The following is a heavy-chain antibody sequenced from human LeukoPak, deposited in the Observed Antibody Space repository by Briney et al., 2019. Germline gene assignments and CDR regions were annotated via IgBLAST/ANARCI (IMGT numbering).Heavy chain of an antibody. J-gene: IGHJ4*02. CDR1: GFTFSSYA. V-gene: IGHV3-30-3*01. Sequence: PGRSLRLSCAASGFTFSSYAMHWVRRAPGKGLEWVAVISYDGSNKYYADSVKGRFTISRDSSKNTLYLQMNSLRAEDTAVYYCARENAGMDYWGQGTLVTVSS. CDR3: ARENAGMDY. CDR2: ISYDGSNK. D-gene: IGHD6-13*01.